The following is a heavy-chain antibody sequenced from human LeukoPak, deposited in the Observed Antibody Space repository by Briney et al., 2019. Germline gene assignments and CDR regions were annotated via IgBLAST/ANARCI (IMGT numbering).Heavy chain of an antibody. J-gene: IGHJ4*02. D-gene: IGHD1-1*01. CDR3: ARIAERQLAYYFDY. CDR2: ISAYNGDT. V-gene: IGHV1-18*01. Sequence: ASVKVSFKASGFTFTNYGFTWVRPAPGQGLAWMGWISAYNGDTNYAQKLQGGVTMTTDTSTGTAYMELRSLRSDDTAVYYCARIAERQLAYYFDYWGQGTLVTVSS. CDR1: GFTFTNYG.